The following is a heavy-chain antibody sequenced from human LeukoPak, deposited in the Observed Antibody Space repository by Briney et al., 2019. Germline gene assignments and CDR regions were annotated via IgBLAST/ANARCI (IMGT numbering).Heavy chain of an antibody. D-gene: IGHD3-10*01. J-gene: IGHJ4*02. CDR2: IKQDGSEK. V-gene: IGHV3-7*03. CDR3: ATGLWTYGY. CDR1: GFTFSSYW. Sequence: GSLRLSCAASGFTFSSYWMSWVRQAPGKGLEWVANIKQDGSEKNYVDSVKGRITISRDNAKNSLYLQMNSLRGEDTAVYYCATGLWTYGYWGQGTLVTVSS.